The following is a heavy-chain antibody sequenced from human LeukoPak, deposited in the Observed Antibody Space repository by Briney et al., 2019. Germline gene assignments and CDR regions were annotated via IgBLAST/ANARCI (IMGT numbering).Heavy chain of an antibody. CDR3: ARGYSGNYLRFDP. V-gene: IGHV4-4*07. CDR1: GGSFSSSY. D-gene: IGHD1-26*01. Sequence: SETPSLTCTVSGGSFSSSYWSWIRQPAGKGLEWIGRIYTSGSTKFNPSLKSRVTISIDKSKNQISLKLNSATAADTAVYYCARGYSGNYLRFDPWGQGTLVTVSS. CDR2: IYTSGST. J-gene: IGHJ5*02.